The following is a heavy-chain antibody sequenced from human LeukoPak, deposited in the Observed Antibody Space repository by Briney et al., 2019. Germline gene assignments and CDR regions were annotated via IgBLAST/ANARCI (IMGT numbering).Heavy chain of an antibody. CDR2: ISAYNGNT. CDR3: AREKVVPAATVYYYYGMDV. V-gene: IGHV1-18*01. J-gene: IGHJ6*02. Sequence: ASVKVSCKASGYTFTSYGISWVRQAPGQGLEWMGWISAYNGNTNYAQKLQGRVTMTTDTSTSTAYMELRSLRSDDTAVYYCAREKVVPAATVYYYYGMDVWGQGTTATVSS. D-gene: IGHD2-2*01. CDR1: GYTFTSYG.